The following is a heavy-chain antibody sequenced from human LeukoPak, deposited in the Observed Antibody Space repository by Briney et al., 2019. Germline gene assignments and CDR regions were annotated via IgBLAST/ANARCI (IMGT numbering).Heavy chain of an antibody. CDR3: ARDGGYDFWSGYYQDY. CDR1: GFTFSHYA. J-gene: IGHJ4*02. CDR2: ISYDANIGSNK. V-gene: IGHV3-30-3*01. Sequence: GRSLRLSCATSGFTFSHYAMHWVRQAPGKGLEWVALISYDANIGSNKYYADSVKGRFTISRDNSKNTLYLQMNSLRAEDTAVYYCARDGGYDFWSGYYQDYWGQGTLVTVSS. D-gene: IGHD3-3*01.